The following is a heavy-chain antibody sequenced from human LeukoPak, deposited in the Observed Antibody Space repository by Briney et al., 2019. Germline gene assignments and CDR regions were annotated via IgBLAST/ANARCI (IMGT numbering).Heavy chain of an antibody. J-gene: IGHJ4*02. CDR2: IYYSGST. Sequence: SETLSLTCTVSGGSIGNYYWNWIRQPPGKGLEWIGYIYYSGSTYYNPSLKSRVTISVDTSKNQFSLKLSSVTAADTAVYYCASLRPPYWGQGTLVTVSS. V-gene: IGHV4-59*08. CDR1: GGSIGNYY. CDR3: ASLRPPY.